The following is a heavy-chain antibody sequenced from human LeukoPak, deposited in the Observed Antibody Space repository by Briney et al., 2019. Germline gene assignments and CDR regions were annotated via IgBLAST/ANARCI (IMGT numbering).Heavy chain of an antibody. CDR3: ARGPAYYYDSSGYYDFDY. J-gene: IGHJ4*02. CDR2: INHSGST. CDR1: GGSFSGYY. Sequence: SETLSLTCAVYGGSFSGYYWSWIRQPPGKGLEWIGEINHSGSTNYNPSLKSRVTISVDTSKNQFSLKLSSVTAADTAVYYCARGPAYYYDSSGYYDFDYWGQGTLVTVSS. D-gene: IGHD3-22*01. V-gene: IGHV4-34*01.